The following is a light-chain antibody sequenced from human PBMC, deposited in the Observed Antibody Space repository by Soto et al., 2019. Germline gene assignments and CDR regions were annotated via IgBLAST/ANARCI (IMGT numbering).Light chain of an antibody. V-gene: IGLV1-51*01. CDR1: YSNIGSNS. CDR3: GTWDSSLSGGLGV. Sequence: QSVLTQPPSVSAAPGQKVTISCSGSYSNIGSNSVSWYQHLPGTAPKLLIYDNNKRPSGIPDRFSGSKSGTSATLGITGLQTGDEDDYYCGTWDSSLSGGLGVFGGGTQLTVL. J-gene: IGLJ7*01. CDR2: DNN.